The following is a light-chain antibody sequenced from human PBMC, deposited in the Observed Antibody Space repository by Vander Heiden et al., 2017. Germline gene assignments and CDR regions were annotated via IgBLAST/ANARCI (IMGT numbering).Light chain of an antibody. Sequence: SYELTQPPSVSVSPGQTAPITCSGDKLGDKYACWYQQKPGQSPLLVIYKDNNRPSGIPERFSGSNSGTTATLTISGTQAMDEADYYCQAWDSSTVVFGGGTKLTVL. J-gene: IGLJ2*01. CDR3: QAWDSSTVV. CDR1: KLGDKY. CDR2: KDN. V-gene: IGLV3-1*01.